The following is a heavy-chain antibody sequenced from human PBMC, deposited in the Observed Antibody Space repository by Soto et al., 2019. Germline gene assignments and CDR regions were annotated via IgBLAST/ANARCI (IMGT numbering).Heavy chain of an antibody. CDR3: ARDTRYYYGMDV. V-gene: IGHV3-30-3*01. J-gene: IGHJ6*02. D-gene: IGHD3-3*01. CDR2: ISYDGSNK. CDR1: GFSFINYA. Sequence: PGGSLRLSCAASGFSFINYALHWVRQAPGKGLEWVAVISYDGSNKYYSDSVKGRFTISRDNSRYTLYLQMNSLTPEDTAIYYCARDTRYYYGMDVWGQGTTVTVSS.